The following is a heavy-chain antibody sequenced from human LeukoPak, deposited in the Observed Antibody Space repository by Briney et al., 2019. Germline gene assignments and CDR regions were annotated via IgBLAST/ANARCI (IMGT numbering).Heavy chain of an antibody. CDR2: IYRDGST. CDR3: ARSVMSSWDQPLTNFDY. J-gene: IGHJ4*02. CDR1: GFTVSSNY. D-gene: IGHD2-2*01. Sequence: GGSLRLSCAASGFTVSSNYVSWVRQAPGKGLEWVSSIYRDGSTYYADSVKGRFTISRDNAKNSLYLQMNSLRAEDTAIYYCARSVMSSWDQPLTNFDYWGQGTLVTVSS. V-gene: IGHV3-66*01.